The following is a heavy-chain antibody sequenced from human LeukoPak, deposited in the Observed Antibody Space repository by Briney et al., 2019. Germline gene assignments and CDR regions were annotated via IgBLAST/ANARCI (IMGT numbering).Heavy chain of an antibody. CDR2: IYSGGST. CDR3: AKESGQSGSYLDY. J-gene: IGHJ4*02. Sequence: GGSLRLSCAASGFTVSSNYMSWVRQAPGKGLEWVSVIYSGGSTYYADSVKGRFTISRDNSKNTLYLQMNSLRAEDTAVYYCAKESGQSGSYLDYWGQGTLVTVSS. CDR1: GFTVSSNY. D-gene: IGHD3-10*01. V-gene: IGHV3-53*01.